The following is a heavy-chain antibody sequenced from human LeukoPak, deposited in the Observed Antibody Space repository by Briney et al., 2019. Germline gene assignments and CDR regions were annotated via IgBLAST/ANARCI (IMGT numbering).Heavy chain of an antibody. CDR3: AVAILTGYKYGMDV. V-gene: IGHV3-53*04. D-gene: IGHD3-9*01. CDR1: GFTVSSNY. Sequence: GGSLRLSCAASGFTVSSNYMSWVRQAPGKGLEWVSVIYSGGSTYYADSVKGRFTISRHNSKNTLYLQMNSLGTEDTAVYYCAVAILTGYKYGMDVWGQGTTVTVSS. CDR2: IYSGGST. J-gene: IGHJ6*02.